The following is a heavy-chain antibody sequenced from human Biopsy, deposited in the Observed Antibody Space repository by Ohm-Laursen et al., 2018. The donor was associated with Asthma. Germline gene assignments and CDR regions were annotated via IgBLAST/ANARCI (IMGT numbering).Heavy chain of an antibody. Sequence: SLRLSCSASGFTFRTYGMHWVRQTPGKGLEWLSSISYDGHNQHYADSVKGRFTISRDNSRNTVSLEMNSLRRDDTAVYFCARATVAAAGNDWGQGTLVTVSS. CDR3: ARATVAAAGND. CDR2: ISYDGHNQ. CDR1: GFTFRTYG. J-gene: IGHJ4*02. D-gene: IGHD6-13*01. V-gene: IGHV3-30*05.